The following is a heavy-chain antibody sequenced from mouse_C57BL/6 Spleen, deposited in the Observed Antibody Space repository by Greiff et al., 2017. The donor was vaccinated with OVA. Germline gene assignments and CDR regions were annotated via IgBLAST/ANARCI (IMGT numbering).Heavy chain of an antibody. CDR3: MDEMAWFAY. J-gene: IGHJ3*01. Sequence: EVQLQQSGTVLARPGASVKMSCKPSGYTFTSYWMHWVKQRPGQGLEWIGAIYPGNSDTSYNQKFKGKAKLTAVTSASTAYMELSSLTNEDSAVYYCMDEMAWFAYWGQGTLVTVSA. CDR1: GYTFTSYW. D-gene: IGHD2-3*01. CDR2: IYPGNSDT. V-gene: IGHV1-5*01.